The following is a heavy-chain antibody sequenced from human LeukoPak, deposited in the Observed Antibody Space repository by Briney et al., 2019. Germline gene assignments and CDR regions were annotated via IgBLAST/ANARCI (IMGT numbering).Heavy chain of an antibody. D-gene: IGHD3-22*01. CDR3: TTDWALSLSMIAVVINGEGY. J-gene: IGHJ4*02. V-gene: IGHV3-30*03. CDR1: GFTFSSYG. Sequence: GGSLRLSCAASGFTFSSYGMHWVRQAPGKGLEWVALISYDGSNKYYVDSVKGRFTISRDNSKNTLYLQMNSLKNEDTAVYYCTTDWALSLSMIAVVINGEGYWGQGTQVTVSS. CDR2: ISYDGSNK.